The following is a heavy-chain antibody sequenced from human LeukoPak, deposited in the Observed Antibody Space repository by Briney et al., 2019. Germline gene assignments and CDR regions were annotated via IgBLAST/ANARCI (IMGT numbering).Heavy chain of an antibody. V-gene: IGHV1-69*01. CDR2: IIPIFGTA. D-gene: IGHD6-13*01. CDR1: GGTFSSYA. J-gene: IGHJ5*02. CDR3: AFGDGIAENH. Sequence: AASVKVSCKASGGTFSSYAISWVRQAPGQGLEWMGGIIPIFGTANYAQKFQGRVTITADESTSTAYVELSSLRSEDTAVYYCAFGDGIAENHWGQGTLVTVSS.